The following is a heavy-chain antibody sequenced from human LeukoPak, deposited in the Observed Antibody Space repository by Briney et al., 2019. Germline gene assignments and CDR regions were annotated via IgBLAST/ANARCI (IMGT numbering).Heavy chain of an antibody. Sequence: ASETLSLTCTVSGDSITSYYWNRVRQHPGKGLEWIGYIYYSGSTYYNPSLKSRVTISVDTSKNQFSLKLSSVTAADTAVYYCARVDSSSASFDYWGQGTLVTVSS. V-gene: IGHV4-59*06. CDR1: GDSITSYY. D-gene: IGHD6-13*01. J-gene: IGHJ4*02. CDR2: IYYSGST. CDR3: ARVDSSSASFDY.